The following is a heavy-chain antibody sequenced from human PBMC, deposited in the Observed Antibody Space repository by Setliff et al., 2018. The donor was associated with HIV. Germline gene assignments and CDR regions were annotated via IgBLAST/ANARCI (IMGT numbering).Heavy chain of an antibody. CDR1: GYTFTSYA. D-gene: IGHD2-21*02. J-gene: IGHJ6*02. V-gene: IGHV1-3*01. CDR2: INAGNGNT. Sequence: ASVKVSCKASGYTFTSYALHWVRQAPGQRLEWMGWINAGNGNTKYSQKFQGRVTITRDTSASTAYMELSSLRSEDTAVYYCASIDCGGDCYSYYYYGMDVWGQGTTVTVS. CDR3: ASIDCGGDCYSYYYYGMDV.